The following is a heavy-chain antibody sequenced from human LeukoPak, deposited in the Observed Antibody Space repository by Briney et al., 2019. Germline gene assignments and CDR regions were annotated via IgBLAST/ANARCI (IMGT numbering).Heavy chain of an antibody. D-gene: IGHD3-10*01. CDR3: ANSQERSYYGVY. CDR1: GYTLTELS. V-gene: IGHV1-24*01. CDR2: FDPEDGET. J-gene: IGHJ4*02. Sequence: SVKVSCKVSGYTLTELSMHWVRQAPGKGLGWMGGFDPEDGETIYAQKFQGRVTMTEDTSTDTAYMELSSLRSEDTAVYYCANSQERSYYGVYWGQGTLVTVSS.